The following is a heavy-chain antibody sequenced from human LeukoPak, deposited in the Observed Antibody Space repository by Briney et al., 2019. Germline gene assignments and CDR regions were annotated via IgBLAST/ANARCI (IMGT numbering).Heavy chain of an antibody. Sequence: GRSLRLTCAASGFTFSIYGMHRVRQAPGKGLGWVAVISYDGSNKYYADSVKGRFTISRDNSKNTLYLQMNSLRAEDTAVYYCAKDEIRGDYVSYMDVWGKGTTVTVSS. D-gene: IGHD4-17*01. CDR1: GFTFSIYG. CDR2: ISYDGSNK. J-gene: IGHJ6*04. V-gene: IGHV3-30*18. CDR3: AKDEIRGDYVSYMDV.